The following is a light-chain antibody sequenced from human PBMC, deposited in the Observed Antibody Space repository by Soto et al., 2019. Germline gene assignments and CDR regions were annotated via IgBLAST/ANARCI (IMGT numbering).Light chain of an antibody. CDR3: QQRSNWPRT. V-gene: IGKV3-11*01. CDR1: QSVSNNY. CDR2: DAS. J-gene: IGKJ5*01. Sequence: IVLTQSPGTLSLSPGERATLSCRASQSVSNNYLAWYQQKPGQAPRLLIYDASNRATGIPARFSGSGSGTDFTLTISSLEPEDFAVYYCQQRSNWPRTFGQGTRLEIK.